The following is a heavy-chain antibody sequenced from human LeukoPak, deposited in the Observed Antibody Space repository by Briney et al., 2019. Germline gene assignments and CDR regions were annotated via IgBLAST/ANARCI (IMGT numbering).Heavy chain of an antibody. CDR3: ARAIAVAGTFRGG. CDR1: GFTFSSYS. J-gene: IGHJ4*02. V-gene: IGHV3-21*01. CDR2: ISSSSSYI. Sequence: GGSLRLSCAASGFTFSSYSMNWVRQAPGKGLEWVSSISSSSSYIYYADSVKGRFTISRDNAKNSLYLQMNSLRAEDTAVYYCARAIAVAGTFRGGWGQGTLVTVPS. D-gene: IGHD6-19*01.